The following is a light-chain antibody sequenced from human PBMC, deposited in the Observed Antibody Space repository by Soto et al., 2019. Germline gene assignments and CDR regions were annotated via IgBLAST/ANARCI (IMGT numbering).Light chain of an antibody. CDR3: GSGDRSLGGWV. J-gene: IGLJ3*02. V-gene: IGLV1-51*01. CDR1: SSNIGNNH. CDR2: YNN. Sequence: QSVLTQPPSVSAAPGQKVTVSCTGSSSNIGNNHVSWYHHLPGTTPKVLLYYNNMRPSGIPDRFSGSKSATSATLDITGLQTGDDADYYCGSGDRSLGGWVFGGGTKVTVL.